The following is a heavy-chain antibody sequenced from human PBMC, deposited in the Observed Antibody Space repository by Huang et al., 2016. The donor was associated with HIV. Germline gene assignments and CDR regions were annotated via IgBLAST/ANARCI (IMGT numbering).Heavy chain of an antibody. CDR3: ARIRVVRGVLPFYYMDV. CDR2: IDCDDEK. V-gene: IGHV2-70*15. CDR1: GFTLSVSGMS. D-gene: IGHD3-10*01. Sequence: QVTLRESGPALVKPTQTLTLTCTFSGFTLSVSGMSVSWSRQPPGKALEWLARIDCDDEKHYRPSLKTRLTVSKDTSKNQVVLKMTNLDPVDTATYYCARIRVVRGVLPFYYMDVWGKGTTVTVSS. J-gene: IGHJ6*03.